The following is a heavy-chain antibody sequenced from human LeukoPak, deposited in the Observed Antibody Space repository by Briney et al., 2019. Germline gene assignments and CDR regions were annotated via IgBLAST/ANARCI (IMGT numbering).Heavy chain of an antibody. V-gene: IGHV3-74*01. CDR2: INSDGSRT. D-gene: IGHD3-10*02. CDR1: GFTFSRYW. CDR3: AELGITMIGGV. J-gene: IGHJ6*04. Sequence: GGSLRLSCEASGFTFSRYWMHWVRQAPGKGLVWVSRINSDGSRTTYADSVKGRFTISRDNAKNSLYLQMNSLRAEDTAVYYCAELGITMIGGVWGKGTTVTISS.